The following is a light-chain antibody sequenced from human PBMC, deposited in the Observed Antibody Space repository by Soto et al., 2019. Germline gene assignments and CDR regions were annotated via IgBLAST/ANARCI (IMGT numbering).Light chain of an antibody. V-gene: IGKV3-15*01. J-gene: IGKJ2*01. CDR3: QQYDNWPYS. CDR1: QSFSSN. CDR2: GAS. Sequence: EIVMTQSPATLSVSPGERATLSCRASQSFSSNLAWYQQKPGQAPRLLIYGASTRATGIPARFSGSGSGTELTLTVSSLQSEDFAVYCCQQYDNWPYSFGQGTKLEIK.